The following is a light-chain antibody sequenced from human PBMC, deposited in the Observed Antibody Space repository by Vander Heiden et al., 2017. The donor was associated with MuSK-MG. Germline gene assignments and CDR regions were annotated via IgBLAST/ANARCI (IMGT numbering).Light chain of an antibody. V-gene: IGKV3-11*01. CDR1: QSVSSY. J-gene: IGKJ5*01. Sequence: EIVLTQSPATLSLSPGERATLSCRASQSVSSYLAWYQRKPGQAPRLLIYEASNRATGIPARFSGSGSGTDFTLTISSLQPEDFAVYYCQQRSNWPPTFGQGTRLEIK. CDR3: QQRSNWPPT. CDR2: EAS.